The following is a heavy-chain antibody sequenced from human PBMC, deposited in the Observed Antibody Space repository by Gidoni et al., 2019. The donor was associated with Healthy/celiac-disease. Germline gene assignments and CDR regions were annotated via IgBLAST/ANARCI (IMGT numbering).Heavy chain of an antibody. D-gene: IGHD2-15*01. CDR2: IKNKADGGTT. CDR3: TTDRVASENAFDI. J-gene: IGHJ3*02. Sequence: EVQLVVSGGGLVTPGGSLRLSRAVSGFSFRNAGMSWVRQAPWKGLEWVGRIKNKADGGTTDYAAPVRGRFTISRDDSKNTLYLQRNSLKTEDAAVYYCTTDRVASENAFDIWGQGTMVTVSS. V-gene: IGHV3-15*01. CDR1: GFSFRNAG.